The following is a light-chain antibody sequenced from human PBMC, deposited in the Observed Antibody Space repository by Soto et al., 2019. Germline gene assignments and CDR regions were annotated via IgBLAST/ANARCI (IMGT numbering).Light chain of an antibody. Sequence: QSALTQPASVSWSPGQSITVSCTGTSSDVGGYNYVSWYQQHPGKAPKLMIYDVSNRPSGVSNRFSGSKSGNTASLTISGLQAEDEADYYCSSYTSSSPNVVFGGGTKLTVL. CDR3: SSYTSSSPNVV. CDR2: DVS. V-gene: IGLV2-14*01. CDR1: SSDVGGYNY. J-gene: IGLJ2*01.